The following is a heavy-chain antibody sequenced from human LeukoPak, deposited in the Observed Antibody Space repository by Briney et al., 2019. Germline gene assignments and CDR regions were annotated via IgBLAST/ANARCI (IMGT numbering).Heavy chain of an antibody. V-gene: IGHV7-4-1*02. D-gene: IGHD3-3*01. CDR1: GYTFTSYG. J-gene: IGHJ6*03. CDR3: ARGDDFWSGYRVWYYYYYMDV. Sequence: ASVKVSCKASGYTFTSYGISWVRQAPGQGLEWMGWINTNTGNPTYAQGFTGRFVFSLDTSVSTAYLQISSLKAEDTAVYYCARGDDFWSGYRVWYYYYYMDVWGKGTTVTVSS. CDR2: INTNTGNP.